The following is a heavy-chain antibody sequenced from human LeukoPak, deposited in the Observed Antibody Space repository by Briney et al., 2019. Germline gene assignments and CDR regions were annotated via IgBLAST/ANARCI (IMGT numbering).Heavy chain of an antibody. Sequence: GASVKVPCKASGYTFTSYDINWVRQATGQGLEWMGWMNPNSGNTGYAQKFQGRVTMTRNTSISTAYMELSSLRSEDTAVYYCARGSAAAYYLFDYWGQGTLVTVSS. CDR3: ARGSAAAYYLFDY. V-gene: IGHV1-8*01. D-gene: IGHD6-13*01. CDR1: GYTFTSYD. CDR2: MNPNSGNT. J-gene: IGHJ4*02.